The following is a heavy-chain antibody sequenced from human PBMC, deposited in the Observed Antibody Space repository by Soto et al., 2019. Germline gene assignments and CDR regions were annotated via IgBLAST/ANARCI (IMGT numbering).Heavy chain of an antibody. V-gene: IGHV5-10-1*01. Sequence: PGASLKISCEGSAYSFTSYWISWVCHMPGKGLEWMGRIDPSNSYTSCSPSLQGHVTISADKSITTAYLQLSSLKASDTALYYCATISPTHGRDVWGQGTTGTLSS. J-gene: IGHJ6*01. D-gene: IGHD3-3*01. CDR3: ATISPTHGRDV. CDR1: AYSFTSYW. CDR2: IDPSNSYT.